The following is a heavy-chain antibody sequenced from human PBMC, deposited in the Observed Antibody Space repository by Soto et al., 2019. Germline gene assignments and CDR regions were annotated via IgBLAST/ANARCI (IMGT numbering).Heavy chain of an antibody. D-gene: IGHD1-26*01. CDR2: ISAYNGNT. CDR1: GYTFTSYG. Sequence: QVQLVQSGAEVKKPGASVKVSCKASGYTFTSYGIIWVRQAPGQGLEWMGWISAYNGNTHYAQKLQGRVTMTTHTSTSTAYMELRSLRSADTAVYYCARDRGSYALDYWGQGTLVTVSS. J-gene: IGHJ4*02. CDR3: ARDRGSYALDY. V-gene: IGHV1-18*01.